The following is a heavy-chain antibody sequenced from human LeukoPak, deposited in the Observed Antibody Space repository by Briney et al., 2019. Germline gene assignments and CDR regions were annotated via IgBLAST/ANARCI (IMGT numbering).Heavy chain of an antibody. J-gene: IGHJ4*02. CDR3: ARAGVYSYGFDY. CDR2: INSDGSST. CDR1: GFTFSSYW. V-gene: IGHV3-74*01. D-gene: IGHD5-18*01. Sequence: PGGSLRLSCAASGFTFSSYWMHWVRQAPGKGLVWVSRINSDGSSTSYADSVKGRFTISRDNAKNTLYLQMNSLRAEDTAVYYCARAGVYSYGFDYWGQGTLVTVSS.